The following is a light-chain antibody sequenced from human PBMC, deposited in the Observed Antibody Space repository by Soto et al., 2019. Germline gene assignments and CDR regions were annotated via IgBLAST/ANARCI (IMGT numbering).Light chain of an antibody. Sequence: DIQMTQSPSTLSASVGDRVTITCRASQSISDWLAWHQQKPGKAPKLLMYQASILETGVPSRLSGSGFGTEFTLTISSLQPDDFGTYYCQQYKTFWTFGQGTKVDIK. J-gene: IGKJ1*01. CDR1: QSISDW. CDR2: QAS. CDR3: QQYKTFWT. V-gene: IGKV1-5*03.